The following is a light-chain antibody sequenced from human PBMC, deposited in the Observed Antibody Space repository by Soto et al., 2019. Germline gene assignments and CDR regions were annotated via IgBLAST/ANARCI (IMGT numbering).Light chain of an antibody. CDR1: QSVSSD. J-gene: IGKJ4*01. Sequence: EIVLTQSPATLSLSPGERATLSCRASQSVSSDLGWYQQKPGQAPRLLIYETSNRATGIPARFRGSGSGTDITLTISSLEPEDVSLYYGQQRYNRPPTFGGGTKVEI. CDR3: QQRYNRPPT. CDR2: ETS. V-gene: IGKV3-11*01.